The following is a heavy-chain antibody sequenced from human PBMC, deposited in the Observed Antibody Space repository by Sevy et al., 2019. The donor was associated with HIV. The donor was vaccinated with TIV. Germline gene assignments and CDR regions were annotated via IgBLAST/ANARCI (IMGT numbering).Heavy chain of an antibody. Sequence: ASVKVSCKVSGRTLTQVSIHWVRQAPGKEPEWMGTFDPEDDEKIYAQKFQGRVTMTEDTSTDTAYMELSRLRSEDTAVYYCATTKDYYESSGYPFDYWGQGTLVTVSS. CDR1: GRTLTQVS. CDR2: FDPEDDEK. CDR3: ATTKDYYESSGYPFDY. J-gene: IGHJ4*02. V-gene: IGHV1-24*01. D-gene: IGHD5-12*01.